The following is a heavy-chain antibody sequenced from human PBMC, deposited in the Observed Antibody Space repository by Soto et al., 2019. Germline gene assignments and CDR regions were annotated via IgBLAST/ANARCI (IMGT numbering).Heavy chain of an antibody. V-gene: IGHV3-72*01. Sequence: GSLRLSCAASGFTFSDHYMDWVRQAPGKGLEWVGRTRNKANSYTTEYAASVKGRFTISRDDSKNSLYLQMNSLKTEDTAVYYCARSGVTIYYYYYYMDVWGKGTTVTSP. CDR3: ARSGVTIYYYYYYMDV. J-gene: IGHJ6*03. CDR1: GFTFSDHY. CDR2: TRNKANSYTT. D-gene: IGHD3-10*01.